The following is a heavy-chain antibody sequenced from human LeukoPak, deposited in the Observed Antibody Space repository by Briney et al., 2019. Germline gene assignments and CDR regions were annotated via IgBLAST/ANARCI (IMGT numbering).Heavy chain of an antibody. Sequence: GGSLRLSCAASGFTFSSYWMSWVRQAPGKGLEWISYISSNGKTIYYSDSVKGRFTISRDNAKNSLYLQMNSLRAEDTAVYYCAALWSFDYWGQGTLVSVSS. J-gene: IGHJ4*02. V-gene: IGHV3-48*04. CDR3: AALWSFDY. CDR2: ISSNGKTI. CDR1: GFTFSSYW. D-gene: IGHD2-21*01.